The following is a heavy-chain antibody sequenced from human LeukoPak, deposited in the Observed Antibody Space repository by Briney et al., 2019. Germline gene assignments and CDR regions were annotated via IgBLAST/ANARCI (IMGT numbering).Heavy chain of an antibody. V-gene: IGHV3-53*01. Sequence: TGGSLRLSCTVSGFTFSSNSMSWVRQAPGKGLEWVSFIYSDNTHYSDSVKGRFTISRDNSKNTLYLQMNSLRAEDTAVYYCARRAGAYSHPYDYWGQGTLVTVSS. CDR3: ARRAGAYSHPYDY. CDR1: GFTFSSNS. J-gene: IGHJ4*02. D-gene: IGHD4/OR15-4a*01. CDR2: IYSDNT.